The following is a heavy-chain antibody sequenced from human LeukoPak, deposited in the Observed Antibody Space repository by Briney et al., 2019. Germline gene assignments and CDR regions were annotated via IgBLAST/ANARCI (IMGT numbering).Heavy chain of an antibody. Sequence: SETLSLTCTVSGGSISSYYWSWIRQPPGKGLEWIGYIYYSGSTNYNPSFKSRVTISVDTSKNQFSLKLSSVTAADTAVYYCARGLGLYGGPYYLDYWGQGTLVTVSS. V-gene: IGHV4-59*01. CDR3: ARGLGLYGGPYYLDY. J-gene: IGHJ4*02. CDR1: GGSISSYY. CDR2: IYYSGST. D-gene: IGHD4-23*01.